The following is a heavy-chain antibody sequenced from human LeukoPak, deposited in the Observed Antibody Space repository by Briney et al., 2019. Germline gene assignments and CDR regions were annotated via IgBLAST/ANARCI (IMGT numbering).Heavy chain of an antibody. CDR2: INPNSGGT. Sequence: EASVKVSCKASGYTFTGYYMHWVRQAPGQGLEWMGWINPNSGGTNYAQKFQGRVTMTRDTSISTAYMELGRLRSDDTAVYYCARGPVEDGAAAGTDYWGQGTLVTVSS. D-gene: IGHD6-13*01. V-gene: IGHV1-2*02. J-gene: IGHJ4*02. CDR1: GYTFTGYY. CDR3: ARGPVEDGAAAGTDY.